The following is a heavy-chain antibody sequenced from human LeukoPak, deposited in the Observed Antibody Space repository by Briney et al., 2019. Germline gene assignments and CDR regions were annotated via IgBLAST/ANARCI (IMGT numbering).Heavy chain of an antibody. CDR1: GGSISPYY. V-gene: IGHV4-59*12. CDR2: VYYSGTT. D-gene: IGHD6-19*01. Sequence: SETLSLTCTVSGGSISPYYWSWIRQPPGKELEWIGFVYYSGTTNYNPSFKSRVIISVDTSKSQFSLKLSSVTAADTAVYYCAEGGWSSFDYWGQGTLVTVSS. J-gene: IGHJ4*02. CDR3: AEGGWSSFDY.